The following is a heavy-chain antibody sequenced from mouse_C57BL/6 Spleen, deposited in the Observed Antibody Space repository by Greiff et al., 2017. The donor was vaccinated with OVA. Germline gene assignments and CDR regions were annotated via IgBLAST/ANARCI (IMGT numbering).Heavy chain of an antibody. D-gene: IGHD2-3*01. CDR3: TEGYLRGSAMDY. Sequence: EVKLVESGGGLVQPGGSMKLSCVASGFTFSNYWMNWVRQSPEKGLEWVAQIRLKSDNYATHYAEYGKGRFTISRDDSKSSVYLLMNNLSAEVTGIYCCTEGYLRGSAMDYWGQGTSVTVSS. CDR1: GFTFSNYW. CDR2: IRLKSDNYAT. V-gene: IGHV6-3*01. J-gene: IGHJ4*01.